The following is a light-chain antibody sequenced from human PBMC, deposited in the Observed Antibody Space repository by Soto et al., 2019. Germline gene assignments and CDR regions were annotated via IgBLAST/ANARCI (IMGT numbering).Light chain of an antibody. J-gene: IGKJ4*01. CDR1: QSVTSN. CDR3: QQYNGWPLT. V-gene: IGKV3-15*01. Sequence: EIVMTQSPATLSVSPGERATLSCGASQSVTSNLAWYQQKPGQAPRLVIYGASTRATGTPARFSGSGSGTEFTLTISSLQSEDFALYYCQQYNGWPLTFGGGTKVEIK. CDR2: GAS.